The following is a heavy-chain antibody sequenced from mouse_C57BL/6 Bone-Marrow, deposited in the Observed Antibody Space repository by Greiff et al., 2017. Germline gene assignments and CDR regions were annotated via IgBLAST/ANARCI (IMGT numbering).Heavy chain of an antibody. CDR1: GFTFSDYY. CDR3: AREDPYAMDY. CDR2: INYDGSST. J-gene: IGHJ4*01. Sequence: EVKLVESEGGLVQPGSSMKLSCTASGFTFSDYYMAWVRQVPEKGLEWVANINYDGSSTYYLDSLKSRFIISRDNAKNILYLQMSSLKSEDTATYYCAREDPYAMDYWGQGTSVTVSS. V-gene: IGHV5-16*01.